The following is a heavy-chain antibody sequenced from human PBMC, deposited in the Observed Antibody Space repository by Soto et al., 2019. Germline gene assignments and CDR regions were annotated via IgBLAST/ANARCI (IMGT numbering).Heavy chain of an antibody. CDR2: INSGNGYT. Sequence: QVQLVQSGAEEKRPGASVKISCKASGYTFSSYPIHWVRQAPGHRLEWMGWINSGNGYTKYSQKFQARGSITRDTSASTAYMQLSSLRSEDTAVYYCARDRGGYCSGGSCAEAWFDPWGQGTLVTVSS. D-gene: IGHD2-15*01. J-gene: IGHJ5*02. CDR3: ARDRGGYCSGGSCAEAWFDP. CDR1: GYTFSSYP. V-gene: IGHV1-3*05.